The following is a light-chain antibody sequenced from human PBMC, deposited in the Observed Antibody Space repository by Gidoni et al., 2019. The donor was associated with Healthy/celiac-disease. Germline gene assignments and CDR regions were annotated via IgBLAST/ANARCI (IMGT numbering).Light chain of an antibody. CDR3: QAWDSSTVV. V-gene: IGLV3-1*01. CDR2: PDS. Sequence: SYELTQPPSVFVSPGQTASITCSGDKLGDNYACWYHQQPGQSPVLVIYPDSKLPSGSPGRFSGSNSGITATVTISGAQAMDEADYYGQAWDSSTVVVGGGTKLTVL. CDR1: KLGDNY. J-gene: IGLJ2*01.